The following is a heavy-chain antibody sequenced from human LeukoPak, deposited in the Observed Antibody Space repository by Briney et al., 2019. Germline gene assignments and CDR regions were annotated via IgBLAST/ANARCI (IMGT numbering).Heavy chain of an antibody. D-gene: IGHD2-15*01. V-gene: IGHV1-69*05. Sequence: SVKVSCKASGGTFSSYAISWVRQAPGQGLEWMGGVIPIFGTANYAQKFQGRVTITTDESTSTAYMELSSLRSEDTAVYYCAREPQIVVVVAATGIGAFDIWGQGTMVTVSS. J-gene: IGHJ3*02. CDR3: AREPQIVVVVAATGIGAFDI. CDR1: GGTFSSYA. CDR2: VIPIFGTA.